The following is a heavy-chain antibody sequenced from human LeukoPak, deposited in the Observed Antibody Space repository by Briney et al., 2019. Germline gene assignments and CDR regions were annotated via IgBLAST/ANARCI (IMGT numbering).Heavy chain of an antibody. D-gene: IGHD1-1*01. CDR1: GFTSSSFE. V-gene: IGHV3-48*03. Sequence: PGGSLRLSCAASGFTSSSFEMHWVRQAPGKGLEWVSYISTSGSTISYADSVKGRFTISRDNAKNSLYLQMNSLRAEDTAVYYCARNDLFDIWGQGTMVTVSS. J-gene: IGHJ3*02. CDR2: ISTSGSTI. CDR3: ARNDLFDI.